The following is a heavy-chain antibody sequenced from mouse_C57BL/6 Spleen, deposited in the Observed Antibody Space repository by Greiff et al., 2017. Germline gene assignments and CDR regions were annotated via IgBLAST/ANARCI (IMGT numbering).Heavy chain of an antibody. CDR3: THPPMVTTSGFAY. Sequence: EVQLQQSGAELVRPGASVKLSCTASGFNIKDDYMHWVKQRPEQGLEWIGWIDPENGDTEYASKFQGKATITADTSSNTAYLQLSSLTSEDTAVYYCTHPPMVTTSGFAYWGQGTLVTVSA. CDR1: GFNIKDDY. J-gene: IGHJ3*01. D-gene: IGHD2-2*01. V-gene: IGHV14-4*01. CDR2: IDPENGDT.